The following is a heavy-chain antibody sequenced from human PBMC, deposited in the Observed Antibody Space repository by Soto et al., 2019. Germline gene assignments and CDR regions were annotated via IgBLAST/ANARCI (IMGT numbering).Heavy chain of an antibody. CDR2: MNPNSGNT. CDR1: GYTFTSYD. D-gene: IGHD3-16*02. J-gene: IGHJ4*02. V-gene: IGHV1-8*01. CDR3: ARGLYDYVWGSYRYRDY. Sequence: ASVKVSCKASGYTFTSYDINWVRQATGQGLEWMGWMNPNSGNTGYAQKFQGRVTMTRNTSISTAYMELSSLRSEDTAVYYCARGLYDYVWGSYRYRDYRGQGTLVTVSS.